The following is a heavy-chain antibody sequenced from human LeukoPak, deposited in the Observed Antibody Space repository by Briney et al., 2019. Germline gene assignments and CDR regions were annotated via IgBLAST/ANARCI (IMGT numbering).Heavy chain of an antibody. CDR1: GFTFDDYG. Sequence: GGSLRLSCAASGFTFDDYGMSWVRQAPGKGLEWVGRIKSKTDGGTTDYAAPVKGRFTISRDDSKNTLYLQMNSLKTEDTAVYYCTTSANFWSGYYSYYYYYMDAWGKGTTVTVSS. CDR3: TTSANFWSGYYSYYYYYMDA. J-gene: IGHJ6*03. D-gene: IGHD3-3*01. V-gene: IGHV3-15*01. CDR2: IKSKTDGGTT.